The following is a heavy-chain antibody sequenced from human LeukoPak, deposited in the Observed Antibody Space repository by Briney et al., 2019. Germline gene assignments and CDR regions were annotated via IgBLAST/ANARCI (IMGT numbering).Heavy chain of an antibody. Sequence: PGRSLRLSCAASGFTFSSYDMHWVRQAPGKGLEWVAVISYDGSNKYYADSVKGRFTISRDNSKNTLYLQMNSLRAEDTAVYYCARVYGDLDYWGQGTLVTVSS. CDR1: GFTFSSYD. CDR2: ISYDGSNK. D-gene: IGHD4-17*01. CDR3: ARVYGDLDY. V-gene: IGHV3-30-3*01. J-gene: IGHJ4*02.